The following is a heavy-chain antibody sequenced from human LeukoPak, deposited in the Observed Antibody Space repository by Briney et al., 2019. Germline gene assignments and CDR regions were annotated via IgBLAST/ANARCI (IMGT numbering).Heavy chain of an antibody. CDR1: GFSFSDHY. D-gene: IGHD1-1*01. CDR3: SRGDPSGTTDFDN. V-gene: IGHV3-72*01. CDR2: IRKEVNGYST. Sequence: GGALRLSCAASGFSFSDHYMDWGRQAPGKGLECVARIRKEVNGYSTEYAASVKGRFTISRDDSRNSLFLQMSNLKTEDTAMYYCSRGDPSGTTDFDNWGQGTLVTVSS. J-gene: IGHJ4*02.